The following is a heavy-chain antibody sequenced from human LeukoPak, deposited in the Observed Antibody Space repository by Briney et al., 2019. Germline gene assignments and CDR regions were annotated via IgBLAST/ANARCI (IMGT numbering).Heavy chain of an antibody. V-gene: IGHV3-23*01. Sequence: PGGSLRLSCAASGFTFSSYAMSWVRQAPGKGLEWVSAISGSGGSTYYADSVKGRFTISRDNSKNTLYLQMNSLRAGDTAVYYCAKSLWSSGYSLVDYWGQGTLVTVSS. CDR3: AKSLWSSGYSLVDY. D-gene: IGHD3-22*01. J-gene: IGHJ4*02. CDR1: GFTFSSYA. CDR2: ISGSGGST.